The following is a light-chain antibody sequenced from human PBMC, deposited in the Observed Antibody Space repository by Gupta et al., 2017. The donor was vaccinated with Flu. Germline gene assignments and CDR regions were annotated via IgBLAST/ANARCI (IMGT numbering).Light chain of an antibody. V-gene: IGKV1-5*03. J-gene: IGKJ1*01. Sequence: PSTLAASVGDRVTITCRASQRISSCLAWYQQKPGKAPKLLIYKASSLESGVPSRCSGSGSGTEFTLTISSLQPDDFATYYCQQYNSYPCTFGQGTKVEIK. CDR2: KAS. CDR1: QRISSC. CDR3: QQYNSYPCT.